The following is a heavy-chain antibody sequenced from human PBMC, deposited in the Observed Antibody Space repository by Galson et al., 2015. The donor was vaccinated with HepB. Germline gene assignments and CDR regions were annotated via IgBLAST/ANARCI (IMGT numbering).Heavy chain of an antibody. Sequence: SLRLSCAASGFTVSNNYMSWVRQVAGKGLEWVAIIYSGGRPDYADSAKGRFTISRDNSKNTLYLQMTSLRAEDTALYYCVRDPGIYDASTGWGRGTLVTVSS. D-gene: IGHD5-12*01. CDR2: IYSGGRP. V-gene: IGHV3-66*02. CDR3: VRDPGIYDASTG. CDR1: GFTVSNNY. J-gene: IGHJ4*02.